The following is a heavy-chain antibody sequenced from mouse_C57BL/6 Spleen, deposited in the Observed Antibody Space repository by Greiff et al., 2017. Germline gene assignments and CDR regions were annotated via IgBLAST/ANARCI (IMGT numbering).Heavy chain of an antibody. D-gene: IGHD2-5*01. J-gene: IGHJ1*03. V-gene: IGHV1-78*01. CDR2: IYPRDGST. CDR3: ARPPYYSNYDWYFDV. CDR1: GYTFTDHT. Sequence: VQLKESDAELVKPGASVKISCKVSGYTFTDHTIHWMKQRPEQGLEWIGYIYPRDGSTKYNEKFKGKATLTADKSSSTAYMQLNSLTSEDSAVYFCARPPYYSNYDWYFDVWGTGTTVTVSS.